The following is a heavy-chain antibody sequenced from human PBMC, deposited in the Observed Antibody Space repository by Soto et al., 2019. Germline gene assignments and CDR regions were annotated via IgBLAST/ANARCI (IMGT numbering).Heavy chain of an antibody. CDR1: GGSFSGYY. D-gene: IGHD2-15*01. Sequence: LSLTCAVYGGSFSGYYWSWIRQPPGKGLEWIGEINHSGSTNYNPSLKSRVTISVDTSKNQFSLKLSSVTAADTAVYYCARYWGRYCSGGSCPWDYWGQGTLVTVSS. CDR3: ARYWGRYCSGGSCPWDY. J-gene: IGHJ4*02. CDR2: INHSGST. V-gene: IGHV4-34*01.